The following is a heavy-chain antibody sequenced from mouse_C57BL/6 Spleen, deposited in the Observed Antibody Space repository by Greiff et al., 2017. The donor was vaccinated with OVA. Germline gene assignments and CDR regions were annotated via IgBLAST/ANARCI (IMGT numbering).Heavy chain of an antibody. CDR1: GYTFTSYW. CDR3: ARAGGRTWFAY. V-gene: IGHV1-59*01. D-gene: IGHD2-14*01. J-gene: IGHJ3*01. Sequence: VQLQQPGAELVRPGTSVKLSCKASGYTFTSYWMHWVKQRPGQGLEWIGVIDPSDSYTNYNQKFKGKATLTVDTSSSTAYMQLSSLTSEDSAVYYCARAGGRTWFAYWGQGTLVTVSA. CDR2: IDPSDSYT.